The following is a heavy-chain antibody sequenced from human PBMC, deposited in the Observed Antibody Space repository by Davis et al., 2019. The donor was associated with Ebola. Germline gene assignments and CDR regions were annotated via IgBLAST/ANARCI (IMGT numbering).Heavy chain of an antibody. CDR2: FSGSGGTT. J-gene: IGHJ6*02. Sequence: GESLKISCEASGFTFSSYAMSRVRQAPGTGLEWVSSFSGSGGTTYYADSVKGRFTLSRDNSKNTLYLQMNILRAEDTAVYYCAKDGAYFGGDFYYYYGMDVWGQGTMVTVSS. CDR3: AKDGAYFGGDFYYYYGMDV. D-gene: IGHD2-21*02. V-gene: IGHV3-23*01. CDR1: GFTFSSYA.